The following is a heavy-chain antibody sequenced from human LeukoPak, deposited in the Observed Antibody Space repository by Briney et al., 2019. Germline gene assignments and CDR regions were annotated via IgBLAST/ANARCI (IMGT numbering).Heavy chain of an antibody. CDR2: ISRSGDTI. V-gene: IGHV3-48*04. D-gene: IGHD1-7*01. CDR1: GFTFSSYS. J-gene: IGHJ4*02. CDR3: AGYHWNSGVVY. Sequence: PGGSLRLSCAASGFTFSSYSMNWVRQAPGQGLEWVSYISRSGDTIDYVDSVKGRFSISRDNAKNSLYLQMNSLRAEDTAVYYCAGYHWNSGVVYWGQGTLVTVSS.